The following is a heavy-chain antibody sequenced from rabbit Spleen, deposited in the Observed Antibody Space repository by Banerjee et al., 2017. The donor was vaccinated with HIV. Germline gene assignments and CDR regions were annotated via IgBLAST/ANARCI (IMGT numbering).Heavy chain of an antibody. Sequence: QSLEESGGDLVKPGASLTLTCTASEFSFSTSYHMCWVRQAPGKGLEWIACIYSGIDGVTHYASWAKGRFTISKTSSTTVTLQMTSLTVADTATYFCARNYVNAFDPRGPGTLVT. J-gene: IGHJ2*01. V-gene: IGHV1S40*01. CDR2: IYSGIDGVT. CDR3: ARNYVNAFDP. D-gene: IGHD1-1*01. CDR1: EFSFSTSYH.